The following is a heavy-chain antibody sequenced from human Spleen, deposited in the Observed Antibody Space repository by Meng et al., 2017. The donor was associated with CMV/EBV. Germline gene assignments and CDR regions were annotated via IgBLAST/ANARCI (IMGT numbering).Heavy chain of an antibody. CDR1: GGAFSGYY. V-gene: IGHV4-34*01. D-gene: IGHD5-18*01. CDR2: INHSGST. J-gene: IGHJ4*02. CDR3: ARGRGPSYGRSASGMYYFDY. Sequence: QGQLTQGGAGLLKPSETLSLTCAVYGGAFSGYYWSWIRQPPGKGLEWIGEINHSGSTNYNPSLKSRVTISVDTSKNQFSLKLSSVTAADTAVYYCARGRGPSYGRSASGMYYFDYWGQGTLVTVSS.